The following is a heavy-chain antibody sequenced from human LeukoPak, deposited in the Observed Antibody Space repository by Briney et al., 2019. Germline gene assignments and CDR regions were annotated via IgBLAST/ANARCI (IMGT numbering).Heavy chain of an antibody. Sequence: GGSLRLSCAASGSTFSSYSMIWVRQAPGKGLEWVSYISSSSSTIYYADSVKGRFTISRDNAKNSLYLQMNSLRDEDTAVYYCARDLGHYDILTGPFDYWGQGTLVTVSS. CDR2: ISSSSSTI. CDR1: GSTFSSYS. V-gene: IGHV3-48*02. D-gene: IGHD3-9*01. J-gene: IGHJ4*02. CDR3: ARDLGHYDILTGPFDY.